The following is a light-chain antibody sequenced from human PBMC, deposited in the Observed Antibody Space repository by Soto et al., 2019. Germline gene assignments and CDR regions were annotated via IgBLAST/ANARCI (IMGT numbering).Light chain of an antibody. Sequence: QSVLTQPPSVSGAPGQRVTVSCTGSSSNIGARFDVHWYQQLPGTAPRLLIYANGNRPSGVPDRFSGDKSGTSASLAITGLQAEDEADYYCQSYDSSLRGYVFGTGTKVTVL. CDR1: SSNIGARFD. V-gene: IGLV1-40*01. J-gene: IGLJ1*01. CDR2: ANG. CDR3: QSYDSSLRGYV.